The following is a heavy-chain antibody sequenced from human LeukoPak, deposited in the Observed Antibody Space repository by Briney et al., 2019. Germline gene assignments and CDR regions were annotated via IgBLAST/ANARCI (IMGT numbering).Heavy chain of an antibody. D-gene: IGHD3-3*01. V-gene: IGHV3-23*01. CDR2: LSGGGGYT. CDR1: EFTFSSYS. CDR3: AKAPYDFWSGYPSTCFDY. J-gene: IGHJ4*02. Sequence: GGSLRLSCAASEFTFSSYSMNWVRQAPGKGLEWVSTLSGGGGYTYYADSVKGRFTISRDNSKNTLYLQMNSLRAEDTAVYYCAKAPYDFWSGYPSTCFDYWGQGTLVTVSS.